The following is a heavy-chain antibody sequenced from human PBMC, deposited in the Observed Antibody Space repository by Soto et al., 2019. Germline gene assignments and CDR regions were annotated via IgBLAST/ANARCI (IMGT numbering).Heavy chain of an antibody. D-gene: IGHD2-2*01. CDR3: ARGYCSSTSCHFDY. CDR1: GYTFTGQY. Sequence: ASVKVSCKASGYTFTGQYIHWVRQAPGQGLEWMGWINPNSGGTNYAQKFQGWVTMTRDTSISTAYMELSRLRSDDTAVYYCARGYCSSTSCHFDYWGQGALVTVSS. CDR2: INPNSGGT. J-gene: IGHJ4*02. V-gene: IGHV1-2*04.